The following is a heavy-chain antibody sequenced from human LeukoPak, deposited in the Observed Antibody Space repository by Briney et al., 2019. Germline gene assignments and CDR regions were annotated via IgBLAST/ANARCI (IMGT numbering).Heavy chain of an antibody. CDR2: LYSAGST. V-gene: IGHV3-53*01. D-gene: IGHD1-1*01. CDR1: EFSVKYNY. J-gene: IGHJ3*02. Sequence: GGSLRLSCAASEFSVKYNYMTWVRQAPGKGLEWVSLLYSAGSTNYADSVKGRFTISRDDSKNTVYPQMNSLRAEDTAVYYCARWTNFHAFDIWGQGTLVTVSS. CDR3: ARWTNFHAFDI.